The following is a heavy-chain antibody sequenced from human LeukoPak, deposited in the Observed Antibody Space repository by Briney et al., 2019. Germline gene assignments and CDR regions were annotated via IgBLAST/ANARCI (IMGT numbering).Heavy chain of an antibody. CDR2: INHSGST. Sequence: SETLSLTCAVYGGSFSGYYWSWIRQPPGKGLEWIGEINHSGSTNYNPSLKSRVTISVDTSKNQFSLKLSSVTAADTAVYYCARVGYYYDSSGFKSFDYWGQGTLVTVSS. D-gene: IGHD3-22*01. CDR1: GGSFSGYY. V-gene: IGHV4-34*01. J-gene: IGHJ4*02. CDR3: ARVGYYYDSSGFKSFDY.